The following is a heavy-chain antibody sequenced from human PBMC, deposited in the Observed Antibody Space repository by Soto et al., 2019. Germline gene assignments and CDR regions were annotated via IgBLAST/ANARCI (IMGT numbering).Heavy chain of an antibody. CDR3: ARQPRYHDLLKFGTYYYGMDV. Sequence: GASVKVSCKASGSTFASYYMHCVRQAPGQGPEWMGIINPSGGSTSYAQKFQGRVTMTRATSTSTVYMELSSLRSEDTAVYYCARQPRYHDLLKFGTYYYGMDVWGQGTTVTVSS. CDR2: INPSGGST. V-gene: IGHV1-46*01. J-gene: IGHJ6*02. D-gene: IGHD3-3*01. CDR1: GSTFASYY.